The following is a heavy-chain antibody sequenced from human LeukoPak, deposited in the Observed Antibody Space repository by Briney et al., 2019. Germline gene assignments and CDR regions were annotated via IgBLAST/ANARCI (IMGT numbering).Heavy chain of an antibody. D-gene: IGHD6-13*01. V-gene: IGHV4-59*08. J-gene: IGHJ6*03. Sequence: SETLSLTCTVSGGSISSYYWSWIRQPTGKGLEWIGYIYYSGSTNYNPSLKSRVTISVDTSKNQFSLKLSSVTAADTAVYYCARLGQQLSYYMDVWGKGTTVTVSS. CDR1: GGSISSYY. CDR3: ARLGQQLSYYMDV. CDR2: IYYSGST.